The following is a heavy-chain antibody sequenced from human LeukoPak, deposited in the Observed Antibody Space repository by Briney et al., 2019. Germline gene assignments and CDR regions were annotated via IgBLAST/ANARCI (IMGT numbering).Heavy chain of an antibody. J-gene: IGHJ4*02. Sequence: GGSLRLSCAASGFTFSSYAMSWVRQAPGKGLEWVSAISGSGGSTYYADSVKGRFTISRDSSKNTLYLQMNSLRAEDTAVYYCAKTPRYGDYELDYWGQGTLVTVSS. V-gene: IGHV3-23*01. D-gene: IGHD4-17*01. CDR2: ISGSGGST. CDR3: AKTPRYGDYELDY. CDR1: GFTFSSYA.